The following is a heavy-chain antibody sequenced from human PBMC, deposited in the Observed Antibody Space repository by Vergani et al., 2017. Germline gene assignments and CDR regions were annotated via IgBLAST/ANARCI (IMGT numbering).Heavy chain of an antibody. CDR3: ARDHYLWFGDLTNPGWFDP. CDR1: GGSFSGYY. CDR2: INHSGST. D-gene: IGHD3-10*01. Sequence: QVQLQQWGAGLLKPSETLSLTCAVYGGSFSGYYWSWIRQPPGKGLEWIGEINHSGSTNYNPSLKSRVTISVDTSKNQFSLKLSSVTAADTAVYYCARDHYLWFGDLTNPGWFDPWGQGTLVTVSS. J-gene: IGHJ5*02. V-gene: IGHV4-34*01.